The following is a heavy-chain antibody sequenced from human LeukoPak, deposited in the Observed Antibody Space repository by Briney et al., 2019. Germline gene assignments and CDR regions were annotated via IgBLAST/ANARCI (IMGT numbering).Heavy chain of an antibody. Sequence: QPGGSLRLSCAASGFIFSNYWTYWVRQAPGKGLEWVANIKQDGSEKYYVDSVRGRFTISRDNAKNSLYLQMNSLRGEDTGIYYCASWSSVWGRGTTVTVSS. D-gene: IGHD2-8*02. CDR1: GFIFSNYW. J-gene: IGHJ6*04. CDR2: IKQDGSEK. CDR3: ASWSSV. V-gene: IGHV3-7*01.